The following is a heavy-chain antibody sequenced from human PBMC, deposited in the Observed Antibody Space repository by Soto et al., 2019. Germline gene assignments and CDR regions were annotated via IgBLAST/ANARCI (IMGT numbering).Heavy chain of an antibody. J-gene: IGHJ4*02. Sequence: PSETLSLTCTVSGGSISSSSYYWGWIRQPPGKGLGCIGSIYHSGSTNYNPSLKSRVTISVDTSKNQFSLKLSSVTAADTAVYYCARVVQYGHDDYWGQGTLVTVSS. V-gene: IGHV4-39*07. CDR3: ARVVQYGHDDY. D-gene: IGHD3-10*01. CDR1: GGSISSSSYY. CDR2: IYHSGST.